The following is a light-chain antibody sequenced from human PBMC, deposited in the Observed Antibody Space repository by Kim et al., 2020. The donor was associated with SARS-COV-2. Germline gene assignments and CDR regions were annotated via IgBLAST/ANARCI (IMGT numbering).Light chain of an antibody. Sequence: DIQMTQSPSSLSASVGDRVTITCRTSQNINSHLNWYHQKPGRAPKLLIYAASTLQGGVPSRFSGSGSETDFTLTISSLQPEDFATYCCQQTYTSPGTFGPGTKVEIK. CDR3: QQTYTSPGT. V-gene: IGKV1-39*01. J-gene: IGKJ3*01. CDR2: AAS. CDR1: QNINSH.